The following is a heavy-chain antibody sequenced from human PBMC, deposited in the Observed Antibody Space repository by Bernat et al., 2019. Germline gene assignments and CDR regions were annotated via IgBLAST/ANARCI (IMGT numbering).Heavy chain of an antibody. V-gene: IGHV3-30-3*01. CDR1: GFTFSSYA. D-gene: IGHD3-10*01. CDR2: ISYDGSNK. CDR3: ARDYGSGAFDY. J-gene: IGHJ4*02. Sequence: QVQLVESGGGVVQPGRSLRLSCAASGFTFSSYAMHWVRQAPGKGLEWVAVISYDGSNKYYADSVKGRFTISRDNSKNTLYLQMNSLRAEDTAVYYCARDYGSGAFDYWGQGTLATVSS.